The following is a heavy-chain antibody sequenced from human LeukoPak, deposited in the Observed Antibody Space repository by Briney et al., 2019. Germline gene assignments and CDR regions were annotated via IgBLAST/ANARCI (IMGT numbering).Heavy chain of an antibody. Sequence: SPSETLSLTCAVSGASIASHSWWSWVRQPPGKGLAWFGEVYHSGGANDTPSLKSQLTISVDTSTTHFSLKLTSVTAADTAVYFCAYNQNFALDNWGQGTLVTVSS. J-gene: IGHJ4*01. CDR2: VYHSGGA. CDR1: GASIASHSW. CDR3: AYNQNFALDN. D-gene: IGHD1-14*01. V-gene: IGHV4/OR15-8*01.